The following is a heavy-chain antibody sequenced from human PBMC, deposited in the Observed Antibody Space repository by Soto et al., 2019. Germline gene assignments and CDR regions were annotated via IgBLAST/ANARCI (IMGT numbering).Heavy chain of an antibody. Sequence: SCAVSGFYSNNYGINWVLQPPGKGLEWVSSVSKSDYTYYSDSVRGRFTISRDNAKNSVSLQMNSLRAEDTAVYYCAREDSIIIPAVSDFWGQGTLVTVSS. J-gene: IGHJ4*02. CDR3: AREDSIIIPAVSDF. CDR1: GFYSNNYG. CDR2: VSKSDYT. D-gene: IGHD2-2*01. V-gene: IGHV3-21*01.